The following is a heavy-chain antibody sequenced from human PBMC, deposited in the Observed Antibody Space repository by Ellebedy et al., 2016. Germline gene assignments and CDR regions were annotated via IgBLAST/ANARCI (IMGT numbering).Heavy chain of an antibody. V-gene: IGHV3-7*01. CDR3: ARYLQYTGSYYDYFDY. CDR1: GFTFSSYW. J-gene: IGHJ4*02. CDR2: IKHDGSET. Sequence: GGSLRLSXAASGFTFSSYWVTWVRQAPGKGLEWVANIKHDGSETYYVDSVKGRFTISRDDAKNSLYLQMNSLRAEDTAVYYCARYLQYTGSYYDYFDYWGQGTLVTVSS. D-gene: IGHD1-26*01.